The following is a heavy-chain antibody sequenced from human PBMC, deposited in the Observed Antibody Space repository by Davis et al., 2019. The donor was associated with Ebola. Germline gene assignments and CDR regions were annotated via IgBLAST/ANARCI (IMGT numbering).Heavy chain of an antibody. Sequence: GESLKISCAASGFTFSSYGMHWVRQAPGKGLEWVAVISYDGSNKYYADSVKGRFTISRDNSKNTLYLQMNSLRAEDTAVYYCAKDHLEWLSDPFDYWGQGTLVTVSS. J-gene: IGHJ4*02. CDR2: ISYDGSNK. V-gene: IGHV3-30*18. D-gene: IGHD3-3*01. CDR1: GFTFSSYG. CDR3: AKDHLEWLSDPFDY.